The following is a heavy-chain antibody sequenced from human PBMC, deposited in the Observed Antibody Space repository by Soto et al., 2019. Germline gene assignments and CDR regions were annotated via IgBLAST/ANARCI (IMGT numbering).Heavy chain of an antibody. CDR2: IGGSGGST. CDR1: GFTFSNYA. V-gene: IGHV3-23*01. J-gene: IGHJ4*02. D-gene: IGHD3-3*01. Sequence: GGSLRLSCSASGFTFSNYAMSWVRQAPGKGLEWVSVIGGSGGSTYYADAVRGRFTVSRDNSKNTVFLQLNSLRAEDTALYYCAKDGTLFGVVTHFDYWGQGSLVTVSS. CDR3: AKDGTLFGVVTHFDY.